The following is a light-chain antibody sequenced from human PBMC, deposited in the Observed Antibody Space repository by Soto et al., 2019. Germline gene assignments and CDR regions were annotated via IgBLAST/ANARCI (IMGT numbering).Light chain of an antibody. CDR1: QSISIW. Sequence: DIQMTQSPSTLSASVGDRVTITCRASQSISIWLAWYQQKPGKAPKLLMYKASSLESGVPSRFSGSGSGTEFTLTISSLQPDDFATYYCQQYNSYSWTFGQGTKVEIK. V-gene: IGKV1-5*03. CDR2: KAS. CDR3: QQYNSYSWT. J-gene: IGKJ1*01.